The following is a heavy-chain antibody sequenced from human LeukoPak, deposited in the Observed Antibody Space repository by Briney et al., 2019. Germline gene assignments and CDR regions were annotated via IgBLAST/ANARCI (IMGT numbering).Heavy chain of an antibody. V-gene: IGHV4-39*01. CDR2: IYYSGST. D-gene: IGHD2-2*01. CDR1: GGSISSSSYY. J-gene: IGHJ4*02. CDR3: ARGYCSSTSCYALRY. Sequence: PSETLSLTCTVSGGSISSSSYYWGWIRQPPGKGLEWIGSIYYSGSTYDNQSPKSRVTISVDTSKNQFSLKLSSVTAADTAVYYCARGYCSSTSCYALRYWGQGTLVTVSS.